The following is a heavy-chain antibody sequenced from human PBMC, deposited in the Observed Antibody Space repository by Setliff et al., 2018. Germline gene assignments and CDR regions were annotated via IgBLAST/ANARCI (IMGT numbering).Heavy chain of an antibody. Sequence: ASVKVSCKASGYTSTTNALHWVRQAPGQSLEWMGWITAGIVDTKYSQKFQGRITIIRDTSASTFYMELSSLTSEDTALYSCAASVGGAPYYYGLDVWGQGTTVTVSS. V-gene: IGHV1-3*01. CDR2: ITAGIVDT. CDR1: GYTSTTNA. D-gene: IGHD2-15*01. CDR3: AASVGGAPYYYGLDV. J-gene: IGHJ6*02.